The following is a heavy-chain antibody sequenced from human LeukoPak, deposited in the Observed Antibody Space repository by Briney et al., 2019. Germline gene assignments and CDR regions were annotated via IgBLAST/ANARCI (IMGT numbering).Heavy chain of an antibody. V-gene: IGHV3-73*01. CDR2: IRSRTKGYAT. CDR3: IRHVEFQRPY. CDR1: WMRLSDSA. Sequence: GGSLTLSLSASWMRLSDSAMNWVRPAPGKGLEWLAHIRSRTKGYATAYAASVTGRFVISRDDVKNMAFLQMTSLETEDTAVYYCIRHVEFQRPYWAQGVQVTVSS. D-gene: IGHD3-10*01. J-gene: IGHJ4*02.